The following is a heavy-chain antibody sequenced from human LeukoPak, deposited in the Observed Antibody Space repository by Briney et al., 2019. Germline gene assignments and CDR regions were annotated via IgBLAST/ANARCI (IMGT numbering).Heavy chain of an antibody. CDR3: ALSGYGSGGVDY. D-gene: IGHD2-15*01. J-gene: IGHJ4*02. CDR1: GFTFSSYG. Sequence: GGSLRLSCAASGFTFSSYGMHWVRQAPGKGLEWVAVISHDGSNKYYADSVKGRFTISRDNSKNTLYLQMNSLRAEDTAVYYCALSGYGSGGVDYWGQGTLVTVSS. CDR2: ISHDGSNK. V-gene: IGHV3-30*03.